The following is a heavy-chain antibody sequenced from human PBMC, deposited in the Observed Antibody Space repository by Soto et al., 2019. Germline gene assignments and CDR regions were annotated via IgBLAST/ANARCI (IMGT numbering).Heavy chain of an antibody. CDR1: GFTFSDYY. CDR3: VRVINSAASGLDY. J-gene: IGHJ4*02. CDR2: ISSSGSYT. Sequence: PGGSLRLSCAASGFTFSDYYMSWIRQAPGKGLEWVSYISSSGSYTNYADSVKGRFTISRDNAKNSLYLQMNSLRAEDTAVYYCVRVINSAASGLDYWGQGTLVTVSS. D-gene: IGHD3-10*01. V-gene: IGHV3-11*06.